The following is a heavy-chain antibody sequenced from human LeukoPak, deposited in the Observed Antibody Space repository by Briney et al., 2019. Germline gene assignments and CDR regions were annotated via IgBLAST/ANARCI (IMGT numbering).Heavy chain of an antibody. D-gene: IGHD1-1*01. V-gene: IGHV3-7*01. J-gene: IGHJ5*02. CDR3: ARVVQLALFDP. Sequence: GGSLRLSCAASGFTFSGYWMSWVRQAPGKGLEWVANIKQDGSEKYYVDSVKGRFTISRDNAKNSLYLQMNSLRAEDTAVYYCARVVQLALFDPWGQGTLVTVSS. CDR1: GFTFSGYW. CDR2: IKQDGSEK.